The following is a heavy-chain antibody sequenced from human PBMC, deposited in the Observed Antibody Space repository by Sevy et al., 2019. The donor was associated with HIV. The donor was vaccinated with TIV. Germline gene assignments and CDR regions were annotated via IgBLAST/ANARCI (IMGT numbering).Heavy chain of an antibody. Sequence: GGSLRLSCAASGFTFSSYGMHWVRQAPGKGMEWVAIIWSDGAYQYHGDSVKDRFTISRDNSKNTLYLQMNNVRVEDTAVYYCARGGYYYDNAAYYALDSWGQGTLVTVSS. CDR1: GFTFSSYG. CDR3: ARGGYYYDNAAYYALDS. V-gene: IGHV3-33*08. CDR2: IWSDGAYQ. J-gene: IGHJ4*02. D-gene: IGHD3-22*01.